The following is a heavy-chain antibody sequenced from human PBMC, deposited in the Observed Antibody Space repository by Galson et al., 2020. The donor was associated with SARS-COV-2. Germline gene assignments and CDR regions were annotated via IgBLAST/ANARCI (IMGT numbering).Heavy chain of an antibody. CDR1: IGSMTSHY. CDR3: AKLAEGRRSSEDY. V-gene: IGHV4-59*08. Sequence: ETSETLSLTCAVSIGSMTSHYWSWIRQAPGKGLEWIGYISYSGSTTYNPSPKSRVTISIDTSKNQFSLKLTSVTAADTALYYCAKLAEGRRSSEDYWGQGTLVTVSS. D-gene: IGHD1-26*01. J-gene: IGHJ4*02. CDR2: ISYSGST.